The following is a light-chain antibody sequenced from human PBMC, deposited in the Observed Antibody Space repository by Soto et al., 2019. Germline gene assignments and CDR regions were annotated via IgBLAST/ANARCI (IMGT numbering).Light chain of an antibody. CDR1: NSNIGSNS. V-gene: IGLV1-47*01. CDR3: AAWDDSLVA. J-gene: IGLJ3*02. Sequence: QSVLTQPPSLSGTPGQRVTISCSEGNSNIGSNSVYWYQLLPGTAPKLLIYRNNQRPSGVPDRFSGSKSGTSASLAISGLRSEDEADYFCAAWDDSLVAFGGGTKVTVL. CDR2: RNN.